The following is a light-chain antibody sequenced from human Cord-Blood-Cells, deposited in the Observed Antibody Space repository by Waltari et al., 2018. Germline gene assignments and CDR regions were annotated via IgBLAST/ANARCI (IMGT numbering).Light chain of an antibody. V-gene: IGLV2-23*03. J-gene: IGLJ1*01. CDR1: SSDVGSYTL. CDR3: CSYAGSSTFYV. CDR2: EGR. Sequence: QSALTQPASVSGSPGQSITISCTGTSSDVGSYTLVLGYQQHTGKAPKLMIYEGRKRPSGVSNRFSGSKSGNTASLTISGLQAEDEADYYCCSYAGSSTFYVFGTGTKVTVL.